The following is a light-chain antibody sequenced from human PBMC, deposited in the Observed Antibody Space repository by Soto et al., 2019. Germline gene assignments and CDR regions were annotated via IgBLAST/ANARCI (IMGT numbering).Light chain of an antibody. J-gene: IGKJ1*01. Sequence: NVLTQSPGTLYLSPGEGATLSCRASQSISSNYLAWYHQKPGQAPRLLIYGASSRATDIPDRFRGSGSGRDFVLNISRLEPEDFGMYYCQQYSSSPRTFGQGTKVDIK. CDR1: QSISSNY. V-gene: IGKV3-20*01. CDR3: QQYSSSPRT. CDR2: GAS.